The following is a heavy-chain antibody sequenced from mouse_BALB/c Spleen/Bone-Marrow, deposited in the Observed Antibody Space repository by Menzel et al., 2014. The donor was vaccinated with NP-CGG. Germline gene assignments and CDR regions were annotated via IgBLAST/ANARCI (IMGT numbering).Heavy chain of an antibody. CDR2: IWSGGST. J-gene: IGHJ1*01. CDR1: GFSLTSYG. V-gene: IGHV2-2*02. Sequence: QVQLKQSGPGLVQPSQSLSITCTVSGFSLTSYGVHWVRQSPGKGLEWLGVIWSGGSTDYNAAFISRLSISKDNSKSQVFFKMNSLQANDTAIYYRASDGYYWYFDVWGAGTTVTVSS. CDR3: ASDGYYWYFDV. D-gene: IGHD2-3*01.